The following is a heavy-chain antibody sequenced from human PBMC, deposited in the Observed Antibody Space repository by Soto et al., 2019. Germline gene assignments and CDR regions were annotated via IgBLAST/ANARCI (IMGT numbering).Heavy chain of an antibody. Sequence: SETLSLTCTVSGGSISSYYWSWIRQPPGKGLEWIGYIYYSGSTNYNPSLKSRVTISVDKSKSQFSLSLSSVTAADTAVYYCARVGRYNYGSTYYFDYWGQGTLVTVSS. CDR3: ARVGRYNYGSTYYFDY. D-gene: IGHD1-1*01. CDR1: GGSISSYY. J-gene: IGHJ4*02. V-gene: IGHV4-59*12. CDR2: IYYSGST.